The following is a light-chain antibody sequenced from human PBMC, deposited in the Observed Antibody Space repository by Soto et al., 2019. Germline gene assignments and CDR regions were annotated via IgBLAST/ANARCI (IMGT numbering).Light chain of an antibody. J-gene: IGKJ4*01. V-gene: IGKV1-27*01. Sequence: DIQMTQSPSTLSASVGDRVTITCRASEIITNRLAWYQQKPGKAPKVLIYDASNLQSGVPSRFSGSGSGTDFTLTISSLQPEDVATYYCQKCKIAPFTFGGGTKVEMK. CDR1: EIITNR. CDR3: QKCKIAPFT. CDR2: DAS.